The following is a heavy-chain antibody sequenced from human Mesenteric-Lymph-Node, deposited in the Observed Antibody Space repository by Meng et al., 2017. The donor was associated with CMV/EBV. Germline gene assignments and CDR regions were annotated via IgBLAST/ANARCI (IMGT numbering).Heavy chain of an antibody. D-gene: IGHD1-1*01. CDR1: GFNFDDYA. Sequence: SLKISCTASGFNFDDYAIHWVRQAPGRGLEWVSSISSNSRTTTYADSVGARFTISRDNTKNSLYLQMSSLRAEDTAVYYCARDPNGDYYFDSWGQGTLVTVSS. CDR2: ISSNSRTT. CDR3: ARDPNGDYYFDS. J-gene: IGHJ4*02. V-gene: IGHV3-9*01.